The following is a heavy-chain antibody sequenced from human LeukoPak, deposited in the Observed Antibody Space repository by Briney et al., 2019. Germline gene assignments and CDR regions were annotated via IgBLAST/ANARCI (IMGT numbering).Heavy chain of an antibody. CDR1: GGSVSDSGYF. V-gene: IGHV4-61*08. Sequence: SETLSLTCTVSGGSVSDSGYFWSWIRQSPGKGLEYIGYIYNSGSTNYNPSLKSRVTISVDTAKNQFSLKLSSVTAADTAMYYCSRVGRAPHTLLRYFSLDLWGRGTLVTVSS. CDR2: IYNSGST. J-gene: IGHJ2*01. CDR3: SRVGRAPHTLLRYFSLDL. D-gene: IGHD3-9*01.